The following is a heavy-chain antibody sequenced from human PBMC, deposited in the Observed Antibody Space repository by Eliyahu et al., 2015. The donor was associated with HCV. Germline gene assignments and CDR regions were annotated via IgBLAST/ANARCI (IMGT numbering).Heavy chain of an antibody. D-gene: IGHD3-22*01. Sequence: QVQLVQSXAEVKKPGASVKVSCKASGYTFTSYDXNWVRQATGQGLEWMGWMNPNSGNTGYAQKFQGRVTMTRNTSISTAYMELSSLRSEDTAVYYCARGMYYYDSSGYSNWFDPWXQGTLVTVSS. V-gene: IGHV1-8*01. CDR2: MNPNSGNT. CDR3: ARGMYYYDSSGYSNWFDP. J-gene: IGHJ5*02. CDR1: GYTFTSYD.